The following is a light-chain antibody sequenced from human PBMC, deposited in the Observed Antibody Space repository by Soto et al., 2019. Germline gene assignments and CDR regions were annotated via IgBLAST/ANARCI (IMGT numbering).Light chain of an antibody. CDR2: EVT. J-gene: IGLJ3*02. V-gene: IGLV2-23*02. CDR1: SSDVGNYNL. CDR3: YSYAGSRTWV. Sequence: QSVLTQPASVSGSPGQSITISCTGTSSDVGNYNLVSWYQQHPGKAPKLMIYEVTKRPSGVSNRFSGSKSGNTASLTISGLQAEDEADYYCYSYAGSRTWVFGGGTKLNVL.